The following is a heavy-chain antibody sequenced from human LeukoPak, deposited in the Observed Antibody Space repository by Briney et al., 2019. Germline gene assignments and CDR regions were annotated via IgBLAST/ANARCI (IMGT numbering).Heavy chain of an antibody. CDR3: ARDLYDFWSGYYWGFLYYGMDV. Sequence: SETLSLTCAVSGGSISSSNWWSWVRQPPGKGLEWIGEIYHSGSTNYNPSLKSRVTISVDKSKNQFSLKLSSVTAADTAVYYCARDLYDFWSGYYWGFLYYGMDVWGQGTTVTVSS. J-gene: IGHJ6*02. CDR1: GGSISSSNW. D-gene: IGHD3-3*01. V-gene: IGHV4-4*02. CDR2: IYHSGST.